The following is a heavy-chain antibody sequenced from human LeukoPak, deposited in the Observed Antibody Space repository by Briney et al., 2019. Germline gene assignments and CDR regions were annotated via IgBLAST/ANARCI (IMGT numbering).Heavy chain of an antibody. V-gene: IGHV1-69*13. CDR1: GGTFSSYA. J-gene: IGHJ6*02. D-gene: IGHD3-3*01. CDR2: IIPIFGTA. CDR3: ARGYFLEWLLYYYYGMDV. Sequence: ASVKVSCKASGGTFSSYAISWVRQAPGQGLEWMGGIIPIFGTANYAQKFQGRVTITGDESTSTAYMELSSLRSEDTAVYYCARGYFLEWLLYYYYGMDVWGQGTTVTVSS.